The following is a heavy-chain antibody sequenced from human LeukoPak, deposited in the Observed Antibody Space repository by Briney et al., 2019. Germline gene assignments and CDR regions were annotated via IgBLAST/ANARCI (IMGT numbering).Heavy chain of an antibody. CDR3: ARESRAGYDDVWESYRYTGLDY. CDR2: ISNSGSTI. Sequence: PGGSLRLSCAASGFAFRTYEMNWVRQAPGKGLEWVSYISNSGSTIYYADSVKGRFTISRDNAKNSLYLQMNSLRAEDMAVYYCARESRAGYDDVWESYRYTGLDYWGQGTLVTVSS. CDR1: GFAFRTYE. J-gene: IGHJ4*02. D-gene: IGHD3-16*02. V-gene: IGHV3-48*03.